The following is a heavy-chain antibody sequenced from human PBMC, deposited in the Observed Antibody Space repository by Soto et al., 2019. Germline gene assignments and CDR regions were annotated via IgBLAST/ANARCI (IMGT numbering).Heavy chain of an antibody. CDR3: ANQQLLPYYYALDV. V-gene: IGHV4-59*07. J-gene: IGHJ6*02. CDR1: GGSISGYN. D-gene: IGHD6-13*01. CDR2: IYYRGST. Sequence: QVQLQESGPGLVKPSDTLSLNCTVPGGSISGYNWSWIRQPPGKGLEYNGCIYYRGSTNYNPSLKRRVTMSVDTSRNLFSLKVNSVTAADTAVYYCANQQLLPYYYALDVWGQGTTVTVSS.